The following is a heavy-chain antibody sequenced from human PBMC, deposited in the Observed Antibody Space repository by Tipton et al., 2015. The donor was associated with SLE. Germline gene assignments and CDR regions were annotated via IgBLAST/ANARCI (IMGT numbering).Heavy chain of an antibody. Sequence: TLSLTCAVYGRSFSGYYWSWIRPPPGKGLEWIGEINHSGSANYNPSLKSRVSISVDTSKNQFSLKLSSVTAADTAVYYCARRGVTKTLDYWGQGTLVTVSS. V-gene: IGHV4-34*01. CDR2: INHSGSA. J-gene: IGHJ4*02. CDR3: ARRGVTKTLDY. D-gene: IGHD4-17*01. CDR1: GRSFSGYY.